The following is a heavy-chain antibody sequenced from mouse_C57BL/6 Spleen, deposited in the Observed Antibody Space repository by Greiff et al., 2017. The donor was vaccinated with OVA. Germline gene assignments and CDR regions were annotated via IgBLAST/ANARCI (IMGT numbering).Heavy chain of an antibody. D-gene: IGHD1-1*01. V-gene: IGHV1-59*01. J-gene: IGHJ4*01. CDR1: GYTFTSYW. Sequence: QVQLQQPGAELVRPGTSVKLSCKASGYTFTSYWMHWVKQRPGQGLEWIGVIDPSDSYTNYNQKFKGKATLTVDTSSSTAYMQLSSLTSEDTAVYYCARLGDYDADMDDWGKGPSVTVAS. CDR2: IDPSDSYT. CDR3: ARLGDYDADMDD.